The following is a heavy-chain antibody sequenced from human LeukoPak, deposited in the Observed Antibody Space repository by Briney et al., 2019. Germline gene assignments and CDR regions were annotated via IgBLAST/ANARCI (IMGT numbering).Heavy chain of an antibody. CDR3: AKIAETSGTYGQGFDY. CDR2: ISYDGSNK. J-gene: IGHJ4*02. V-gene: IGHV3-30*18. Sequence: GGSLRLSCAASGFTFSSYGMHWVRQAPGKGLEWVAVISYDGSNKNYADSVKGRFTISRDNSKNTLYLQMNSLRVEDTAVYYCAKIAETSGTYGQGFDYWGQGTLVTVSS. CDR1: GFTFSSYG. D-gene: IGHD1-26*01.